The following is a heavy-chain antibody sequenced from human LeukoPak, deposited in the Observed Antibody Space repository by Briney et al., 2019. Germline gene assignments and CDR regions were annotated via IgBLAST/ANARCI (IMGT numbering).Heavy chain of an antibody. D-gene: IGHD6-19*01. J-gene: IGHJ4*02. CDR1: GFTVSSNY. CDR2: IYSGGST. CDR3: AKRRDQSSDGAFDY. Sequence: GGSLRLSCAASGFTVSSNYMSWVRQAPGKGLEWVSVIYSGGSTYYADSVKGRFTISRDNSKNTLYLQMNSLRAEDTAVYYCAKRRDQSSDGAFDYWGQGTLVTVSS. V-gene: IGHV3-53*01.